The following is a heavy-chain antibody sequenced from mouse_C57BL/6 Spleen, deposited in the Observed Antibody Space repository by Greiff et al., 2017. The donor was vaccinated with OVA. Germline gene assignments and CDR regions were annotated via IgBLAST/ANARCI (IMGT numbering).Heavy chain of an antibody. CDR1: GFSLTSYA. D-gene: IGHD1-1*01. V-gene: IGHV2-9-1*01. J-gene: IGHJ1*03. CDR3: ARREGYGSSWYFDV. CDR2: IWTGGGT. Sequence: VQRVESGPGLVAPSQSLSITCTVSGFSLTSYAISWVRQPPGKGLEWLGVIWTGGGTNYNSALKSRLSISKDNSKSQVFLKMNSLQTDDTARYYCARREGYGSSWYFDVWGTGTTVTVSS.